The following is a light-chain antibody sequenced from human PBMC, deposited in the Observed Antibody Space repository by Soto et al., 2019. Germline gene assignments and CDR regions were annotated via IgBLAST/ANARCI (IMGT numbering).Light chain of an antibody. CDR1: QSVSSSY. Sequence: EIVLTQSPGTLSLSPGERATLSCRASQSVSSSYLAWYQQKPGQAPRLLIYGASRRATGIPDRFSVSGYGTDFTLTITRLEPEDIAVYYCLHFGSSPPVGPGTKVDIK. V-gene: IGKV3-20*01. CDR3: LHFGSSPP. CDR2: GAS. J-gene: IGKJ3*01.